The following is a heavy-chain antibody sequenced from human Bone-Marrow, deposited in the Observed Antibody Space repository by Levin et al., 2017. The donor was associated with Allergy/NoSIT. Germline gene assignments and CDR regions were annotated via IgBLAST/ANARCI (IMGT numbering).Heavy chain of an antibody. V-gene: IGHV3-33*08. D-gene: IGHD1-14*01. CDR3: ARDNLAENRPENVFDV. CDR1: GFNMSRYG. CDR2: IWYEGSRK. J-gene: IGHJ3*01. Sequence: SCAASGFNMSRYGMHWVRQAPGKGLEWVAVIWYEGSRKDYGDTVKGRFTISRDNSKNTLNLQMSSLSAEDTAVYYCARDNLAENRPENVFDVWGQGTMVTVSS.